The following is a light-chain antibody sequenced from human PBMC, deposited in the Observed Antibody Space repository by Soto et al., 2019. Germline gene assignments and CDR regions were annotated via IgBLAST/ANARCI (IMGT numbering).Light chain of an antibody. Sequence: QSVLTQPPSASGTPGQRVIISCSGSSSNIGSHTVNWYQQLPGTAPKLLIYTDTQRPSGVPDRFSGSKSGTSASLAISGLQSEDEADYHCATWDGSLDAVVFGGGTKLTVL. CDR2: TDT. J-gene: IGLJ2*01. V-gene: IGLV1-44*01. CDR1: SSNIGSHT. CDR3: ATWDGSLDAVV.